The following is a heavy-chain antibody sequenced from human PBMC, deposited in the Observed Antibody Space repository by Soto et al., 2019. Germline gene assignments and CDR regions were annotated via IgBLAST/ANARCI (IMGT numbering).Heavy chain of an antibody. CDR3: ARGGDPDY. Sequence: EVHLVESGGGLAQPGGSLRLSCVASGFTFDYYWMDWVRQAPGEGLMWVSRLQTDGSHPDYADSVKGRFTISRDNAKNTLYLQMNNLRVEDTAVYDCARGGDPDYWGQGTLVIVSS. CDR1: GFTFDYYW. V-gene: IGHV3-74*01. CDR2: LQTDGSHP. J-gene: IGHJ4*02. D-gene: IGHD2-21*02.